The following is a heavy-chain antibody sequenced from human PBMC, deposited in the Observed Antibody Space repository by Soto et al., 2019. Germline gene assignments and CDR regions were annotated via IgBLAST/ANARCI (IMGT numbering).Heavy chain of an antibody. CDR3: ARTGGTYYFDH. D-gene: IGHD1-26*01. J-gene: IGHJ4*02. V-gene: IGHV1-69*01. CDR1: GTTFSTHG. CDR2: FVPMFSSS. Sequence: QVQLVQSGAEVRKPGSSVNVSCKASGTTFSTHGIHWVRQAPGQGLEWMGGFVPMFSSSNYAQKFQGRLTIVADESTNSVYMELNSLRVDYSAIYYCARTGGTYYFDHWGQGTLVTVSS.